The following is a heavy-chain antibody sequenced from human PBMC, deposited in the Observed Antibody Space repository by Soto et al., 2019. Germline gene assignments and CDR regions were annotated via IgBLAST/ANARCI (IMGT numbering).Heavy chain of an antibody. CDR1: GYSFTSYW. D-gene: IGHD2-15*01. V-gene: IGHV5-51*01. Sequence: EVQLVQSGAEVKEPGESLKISCKGSGYSFTSYWIYWMRQMPGKGLECVGIIYPDDSDIRYSPSFHGHVTISADRSSSTAFLQWSSLKASDTAIYYCARSLYCIGSSCYLGNWGRGTRVTVSS. CDR3: ARSLYCIGSSCYLGN. J-gene: IGHJ1*01. CDR2: IYPDDSDI.